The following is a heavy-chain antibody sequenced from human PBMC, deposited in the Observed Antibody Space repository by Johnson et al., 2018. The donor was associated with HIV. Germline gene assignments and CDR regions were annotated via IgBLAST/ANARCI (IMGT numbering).Heavy chain of an antibody. V-gene: IGHV3-7*01. J-gene: IGHJ3*02. CDR3: AREKPVSGYDWGDAFDI. CDR2: RKQDGSEK. D-gene: IGHD5-12*01. Sequence: VQLVESGGGLIQPGGSLRLSCEASGFIVGDNYMSWVRQAPGKGLEWVANRKQDGSEKYYVDSVKGRFTISRDNTKNSRYLQSDRLRGEDTAVYYCAREKPVSGYDWGDAFDIWGQGTMVTVSS. CDR1: GFIVGDNY.